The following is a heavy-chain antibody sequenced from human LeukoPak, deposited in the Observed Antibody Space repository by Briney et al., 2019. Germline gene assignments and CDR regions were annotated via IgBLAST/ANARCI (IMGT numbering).Heavy chain of an antibody. CDR1: GFIFNSHW. CDR3: ARGLNWNQIDY. Sequence: GGSLRLSCAASGFIFNSHWMHWVRQAPGQGLVWVSRINTDGTTTNYADSVKGRFTISRDKAKNTLFLQMHSLRAEDTAVYYCARGLNWNQIDYWGQGSLVTVSS. CDR2: INTDGTTT. V-gene: IGHV3-74*01. J-gene: IGHJ4*02. D-gene: IGHD1-20*01.